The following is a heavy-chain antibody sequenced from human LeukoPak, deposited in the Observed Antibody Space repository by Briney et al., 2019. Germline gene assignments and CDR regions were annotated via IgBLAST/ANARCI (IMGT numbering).Heavy chain of an antibody. D-gene: IGHD1-26*01. Sequence: GGSLRLSCAASGFTFSSYSMNWVRQAPGKGLVWVPSISSSSSYIYYADSVKGRFTISRDNAKNSLYLQMNSLRAEDTAVYYCARDSREYYGMDVWGQGTTVTVSS. J-gene: IGHJ6*02. CDR1: GFTFSSYS. V-gene: IGHV3-21*01. CDR2: ISSSSSYI. CDR3: ARDSREYYGMDV.